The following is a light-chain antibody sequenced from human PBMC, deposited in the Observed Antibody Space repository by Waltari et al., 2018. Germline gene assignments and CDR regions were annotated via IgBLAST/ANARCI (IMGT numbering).Light chain of an antibody. CDR3: ATWDDSLDGPV. J-gene: IGLJ3*02. V-gene: IGLV1-44*01. CDR2: SSH. Sequence: QSVLTQPPSASGTPGQRVNISCSGGRSNIGSNPVVWYRQVPGTAPKLLIHSSHQLPAGVPDRFAGSKSGSLASLDIGGLQAEDEVDYFCATWDDSLDGPVFGGGTKLTVL. CDR1: RSNIGSNP.